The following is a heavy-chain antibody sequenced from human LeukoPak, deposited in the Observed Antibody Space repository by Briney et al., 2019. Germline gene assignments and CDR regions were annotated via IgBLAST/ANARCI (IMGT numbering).Heavy chain of an antibody. CDR3: ARHRVSSSWTPGFDY. D-gene: IGHD6-13*01. CDR1: GGSISNYY. Sequence: SETLSLTCTVSGGSISNYYWSWIRQPPGKGLEWIGYIYYSGSTNYNPSLKSRVTISVDTSKNQFSLKLSSVTAADTAVYYCARHRVSSSWTPGFDYWGQGTLVTVSS. CDR2: IYYSGST. J-gene: IGHJ4*02. V-gene: IGHV4-59*08.